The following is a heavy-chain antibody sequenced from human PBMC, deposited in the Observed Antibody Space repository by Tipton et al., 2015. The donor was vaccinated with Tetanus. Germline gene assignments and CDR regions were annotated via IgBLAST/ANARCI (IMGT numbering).Heavy chain of an antibody. CDR2: ISAYKGDK. D-gene: IGHD3-10*01. CDR3: GRASGYHYGSGSYYSGEDY. CDR1: GYTFSNYG. Sequence: QLVQSGAEVKKPGASVKVSCKTSGYTFSNYGVSWVRQAPGRGFKGLAWISAYKGDKNTAQNLQGRVTMTTDTSTSTASMEVRSLTYDDTAVYYCGRASGYHYGSGSYYSGEDYRGQGTLVTVSS. V-gene: IGHV1-18*01. J-gene: IGHJ4*02.